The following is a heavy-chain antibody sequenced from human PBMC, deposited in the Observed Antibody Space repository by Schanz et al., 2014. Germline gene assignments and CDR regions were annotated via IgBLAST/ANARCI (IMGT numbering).Heavy chain of an antibody. Sequence: QVQLVQSGAEVKKPGASVKVSCKASGYTFTSDSMHWVRQAPGQGLEWMGMINPSGGSTTYAQKFQGRVTVTRDTSTSTVYMELSSLRSEDTAVYYCARDGVDAAAGGNYWGQGTLXTVSS. CDR1: GYTFTSDS. CDR2: INPSGGST. J-gene: IGHJ4*02. CDR3: ARDGVDAAAGGNY. V-gene: IGHV1-46*01. D-gene: IGHD6-13*01.